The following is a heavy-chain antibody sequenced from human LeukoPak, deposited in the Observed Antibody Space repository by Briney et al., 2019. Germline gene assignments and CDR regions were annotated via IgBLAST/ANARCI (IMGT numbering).Heavy chain of an antibody. Sequence: GGSLRLSCAASGFTFDDYTMHWVRQAPGKGLEWVSLISWDGGSTYYADSVKGRFTISRDNSKNSLYLQMNSLRTEDTALYYCAKDNGVAATGGGYFDYWGQGTLVTVSS. CDR1: GFTFDDYT. D-gene: IGHD6-13*01. V-gene: IGHV3-43*01. J-gene: IGHJ4*02. CDR3: AKDNGVAATGGGYFDY. CDR2: ISWDGGST.